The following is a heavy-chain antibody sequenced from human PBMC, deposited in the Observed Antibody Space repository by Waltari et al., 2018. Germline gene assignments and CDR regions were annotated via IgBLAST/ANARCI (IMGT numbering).Heavy chain of an antibody. CDR2: IYYSGST. J-gene: IGHJ4*02. D-gene: IGHD3-10*01. CDR1: GGSISSYS. CDR3: ARDSGYYGSGSYYKVFDY. Sequence: QVQLQESGPGLVKPSETLSLTCTVSGGSISSYSWSWIRQPPGKGLEWIGYIYYSGSTNYNPSLKSRVTISVDTSKNQFSLKLSSVTAADTAVYYCARDSGYYGSGSYYKVFDYWGQGTLVTVSS. V-gene: IGHV4-59*01.